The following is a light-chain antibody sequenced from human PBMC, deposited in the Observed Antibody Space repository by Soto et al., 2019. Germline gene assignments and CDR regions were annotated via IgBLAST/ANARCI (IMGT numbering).Light chain of an antibody. J-gene: IGKJ4*01. CDR1: QTGLYSSNNKNY. CDR3: QQDDSTPLT. V-gene: IGKV4-1*01. CDR2: WAS. Sequence: DIVMTQSPDSLAVSLGERANINGKSSQTGLYSSNNKNYLAWYQQKPGQPPKLLIYWASTRESGVPDRFSGSGSGADFPLTIISLQAEDVSVYYCQQDDSTPLTFGGGTKVELK.